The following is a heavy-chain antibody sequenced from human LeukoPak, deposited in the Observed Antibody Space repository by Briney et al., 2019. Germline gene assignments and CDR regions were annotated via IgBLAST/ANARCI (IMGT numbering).Heavy chain of an antibody. J-gene: IGHJ6*03. CDR3: AREGGVGPTAPPDYYSYQMDV. Sequence: ASVKVSCKASGYTFISYGITWVQQAPGQGLEWMGWISPYTTKTNYAQSLQGRVTMTTDTSTSTDYMELRSLRSDDTAVYYCAREGGVGPTAPPDYYSYQMDVWGKGTTVTVSS. CDR2: ISPYTTKT. V-gene: IGHV1-18*01. D-gene: IGHD1-26*01. CDR1: GYTFISYG.